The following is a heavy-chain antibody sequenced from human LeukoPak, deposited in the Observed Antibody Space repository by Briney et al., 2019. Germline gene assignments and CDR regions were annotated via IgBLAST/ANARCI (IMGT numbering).Heavy chain of an antibody. CDR2: IYTSGST. V-gene: IGHV4-4*07. D-gene: IGHD6-19*01. J-gene: IGHJ3*02. Sequence: SETLSLTCTVSGGSISSYYWSWIRQPAGKGLEWIGRIYTSGSTNYNPSLKSRVTMSVDTSKDQFSLKLSSVTAADTAVYYCARSAPLPSSGWAFDIWGQGTMVTVSS. CDR1: GGSISSYY. CDR3: ARSAPLPSSGWAFDI.